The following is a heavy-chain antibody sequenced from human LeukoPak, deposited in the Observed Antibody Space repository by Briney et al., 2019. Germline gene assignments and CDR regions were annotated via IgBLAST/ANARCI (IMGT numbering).Heavy chain of an antibody. D-gene: IGHD3-3*01. CDR1: GYTFTGYY. J-gene: IGHJ5*02. V-gene: IGHV1-2*06. CDR2: INPNSGGT. CDR3: ARDLSITILGVSNWFDP. Sequence: GASVKVSCKASGYTFTGYYMHWVRQAPGQGLEWMGRINPNSGGTNYAKKFQGRVTMTRDTSISTAYMELSRLRSDDTAVYYCARDLSITILGVSNWFDPWGQGTLVTVSS.